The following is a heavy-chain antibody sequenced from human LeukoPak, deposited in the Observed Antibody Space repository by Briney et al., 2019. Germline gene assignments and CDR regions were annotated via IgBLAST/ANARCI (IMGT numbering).Heavy chain of an antibody. Sequence: SETLSLTCTVSGGSISSSTYYWGWIRQPPGKGLEWIGSIYYIGSAYYNPSLKSRVTISVDTSQNHFSLKLSSVTAADTAVYYCARLTYPYSPESSSGYYLPGYWLYYFDYWGQGTLVTVSS. D-gene: IGHD3-22*01. J-gene: IGHJ4*02. V-gene: IGHV4-39*07. CDR2: IYYIGSA. CDR1: GGSISSSTYY. CDR3: ARLTYPYSPESSSGYYLPGYWLYYFDY.